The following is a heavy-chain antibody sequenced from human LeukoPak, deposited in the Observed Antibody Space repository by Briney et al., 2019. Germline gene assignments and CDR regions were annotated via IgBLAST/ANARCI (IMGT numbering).Heavy chain of an antibody. CDR3: ARGSCSGGSCYDY. Sequence: GGSLRLSCAASGFTVSSNYMSWVRQAPGKGLERVSVIYSGGSTYYADSVKGRFTISRDNSKNTLYLQMNSLRAEDTAVYYCARGSCSGGSCYDYWGQGTLVTVSS. CDR1: GFTVSSNY. CDR2: IYSGGST. J-gene: IGHJ4*02. D-gene: IGHD2-15*01. V-gene: IGHV3-53*01.